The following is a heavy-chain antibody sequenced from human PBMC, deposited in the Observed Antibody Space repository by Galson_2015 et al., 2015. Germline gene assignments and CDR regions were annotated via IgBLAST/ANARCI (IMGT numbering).Heavy chain of an antibody. J-gene: IGHJ6*03. D-gene: IGHD2-15*01. CDR2: INPDGGST. V-gene: IGHV1-46*01. CDR3: ARASPRYCSGGSCYFQAHYYYYMDV. CDR1: GYAFTSYY. Sequence: SVKVSCKASGYAFTSYYIHWVRQAPGQGLEWMGRINPDGGSTTNAQKFQGSVTVTRDTSTSTVYMELSRLRSEDTAVYYCARASPRYCSGGSCYFQAHYYYYMDVWGKGTTVTVSS.